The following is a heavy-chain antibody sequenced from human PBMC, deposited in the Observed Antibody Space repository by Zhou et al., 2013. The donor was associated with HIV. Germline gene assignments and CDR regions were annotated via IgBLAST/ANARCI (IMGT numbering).Heavy chain of an antibody. J-gene: IGHJ5*02. CDR2: IIPIFGTA. CDR3: ARSYSSSPQGGDWFDP. D-gene: IGHD6-6*01. Sequence: QVQLVQSGGEVKEPGTSVKVSCKASGGTFSSYAISWVRQAPGQGLEWMGGIIPIFGTANYAQKFQGRVTITTDESTSTAYMELSSLRSEDTAVYYCARSYSSSPQGGDWFDPWGQGTLVTVSS. V-gene: IGHV1-69*05. CDR1: GGTFSSYA.